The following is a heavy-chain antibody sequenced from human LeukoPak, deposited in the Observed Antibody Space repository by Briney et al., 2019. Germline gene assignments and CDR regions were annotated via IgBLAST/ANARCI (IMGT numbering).Heavy chain of an antibody. V-gene: IGHV3-30*02. CDR2: IRYDGSNK. D-gene: IGHD4-11*01. Sequence: PGGSLRLSCAASGFTFSSYGMHWVRQAPGKGLEWVAFIRYDGSNKYYADSVKGRFTISRDNSKNTLYLQMNSLRAEDTAVYYCAKGQSTVTTWVPDYWGQGTLVTVSS. CDR3: AKGQSTVTTWVPDY. CDR1: GFTFSSYG. J-gene: IGHJ4*02.